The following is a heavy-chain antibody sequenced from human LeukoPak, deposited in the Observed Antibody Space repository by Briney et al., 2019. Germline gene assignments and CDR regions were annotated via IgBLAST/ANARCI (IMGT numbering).Heavy chain of an antibody. D-gene: IGHD1-14*01. CDR2: MCYDGKT. CDR1: GGSVGISPYC. J-gene: IGHJ4*02. Sequence: SETLSLTCSVSGGSVGISPYCWDWIRQPPGKGLEWIGGMCYDGKTYYTASLESRVTVSVDMSENQFSLNLHSVTAADTAVYFCASRKVGADYIDYWGQGALVTVFS. V-gene: IGHV4-39*01. CDR3: ASRKVGADYIDY.